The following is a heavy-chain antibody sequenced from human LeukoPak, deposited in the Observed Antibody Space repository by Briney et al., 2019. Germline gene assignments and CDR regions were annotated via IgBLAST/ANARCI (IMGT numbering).Heavy chain of an antibody. V-gene: IGHV3-30*02. D-gene: IGHD5-12*01. CDR1: GFTFSSYG. CDR3: AKDFYIVATIGDWFDP. Sequence: WGSLRLSCEASGFTFSSYGIHWVRQAPGQGLEWVAFIRYDGSNKYYADSVKGRFTISRDNSKNTLYLQMNSLRAEGTAVYYCAKDFYIVATIGDWFDPWGQGTLVTVSS. J-gene: IGHJ5*02. CDR2: IRYDGSNK.